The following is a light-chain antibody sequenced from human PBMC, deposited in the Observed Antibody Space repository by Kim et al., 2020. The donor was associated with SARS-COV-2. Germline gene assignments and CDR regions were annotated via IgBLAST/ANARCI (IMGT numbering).Light chain of an antibody. J-gene: IGLJ2*01. CDR1: SSDVGGYDY. CDR2: DVS. V-gene: IGLV2-8*01. CDR3: ASYAGSNTYV. Sequence: QSALTQPPSASGSPRQSVTISCTGTSSDVGGYDYVSWYQQHPGKAPKVMIYDVSERPSGVPDRFSGSKSGNTASLTVSGLQTEDEADYYCASYAGSNTYVFGGGTQLTVL.